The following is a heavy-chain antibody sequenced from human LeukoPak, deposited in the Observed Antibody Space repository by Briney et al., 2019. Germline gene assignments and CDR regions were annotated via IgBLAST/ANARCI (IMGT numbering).Heavy chain of an antibody. CDR3: ARGDYVDYVSRPDY. J-gene: IGHJ4*02. D-gene: IGHD4-17*01. V-gene: IGHV4-34*01. CDR1: GGSFSGYY. Sequence: PSETLSLTCAVYGGSFSGYYWSWIRQPPGKGLEWIGEINHSGSTNYNPSLKSRVTISVDTSKNQFSLKLSSVTAADTAVYYCARGDYVDYVSRPDYWGREPWSPSP. CDR2: INHSGST.